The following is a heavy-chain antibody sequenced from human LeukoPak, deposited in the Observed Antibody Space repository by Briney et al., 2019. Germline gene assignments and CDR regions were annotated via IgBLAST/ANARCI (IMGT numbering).Heavy chain of an antibody. D-gene: IGHD1-26*01. Sequence: PGGSLRLSCAASGFTLSDSAIHWVRQASGKGLVWVGLIDRPAKSYATAYGASVGGRFTISRDDSKNTAYLQMDSLKTEDTALYYCTRDRGTYNWLDPWGQGTLVTVSS. CDR1: GFTLSDSA. CDR3: TRDRGTYNWLDP. V-gene: IGHV3-73*01. CDR2: IDRPAKSYAT. J-gene: IGHJ5*02.